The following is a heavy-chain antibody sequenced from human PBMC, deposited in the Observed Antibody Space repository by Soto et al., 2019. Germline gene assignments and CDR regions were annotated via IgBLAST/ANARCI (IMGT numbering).Heavy chain of an antibody. Sequence: QVQLVESGGGVVQPGRSLRLSCAASGFTFSSYGMHWVRQAPGKGLEWVAVIWYDGSNKYYAESVKGRFTISRDNSKHTLYLQMKSLRAEDTAVYYCARRRIGWYYDLWGRGTMVTVSS. V-gene: IGHV3-33*01. J-gene: IGHJ2*01. CDR1: GFTFSSYG. CDR2: IWYDGSNK. CDR3: ARRRIGWYYDL.